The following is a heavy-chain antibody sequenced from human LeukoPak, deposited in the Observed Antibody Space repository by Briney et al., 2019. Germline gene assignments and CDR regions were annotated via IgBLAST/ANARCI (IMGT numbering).Heavy chain of an antibody. D-gene: IGHD1-14*01. J-gene: IGHJ4*02. CDR2: ITTSLIL. V-gene: IGHV3-23*01. Sequence: PGGSLRLSCAASGFTFSSYSMTWVRQAPGKGLEWVSSITTSLILSYADSVKGRFSISRDDSRSTLYLQLTSLTVEDTALYYCVRGTPEAYYWGQGTLVTVSS. CDR3: VRGTPEAYY. CDR1: GFTFSSYS.